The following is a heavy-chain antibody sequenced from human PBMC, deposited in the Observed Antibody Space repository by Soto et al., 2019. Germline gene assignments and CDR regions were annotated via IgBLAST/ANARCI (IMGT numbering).Heavy chain of an antibody. CDR1: GGSISSGDYY. CDR3: ARARFGELSGYYYYGMDV. V-gene: IGHV4-30-4*01. J-gene: IGHJ6*02. Sequence: SETLSLTCTVSGGSISSGDYYWSWIRQPPGKGLEWIGYIYYSGSTYYNPSLKSRVTISVDTSKNQFSLKLSSVTAADTAVYYCARARFGELSGYYYYGMDVWGQGATVTVSS. D-gene: IGHD3-10*01. CDR2: IYYSGST.